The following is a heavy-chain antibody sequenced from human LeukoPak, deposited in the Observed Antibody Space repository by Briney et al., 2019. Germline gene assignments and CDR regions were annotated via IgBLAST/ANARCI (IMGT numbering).Heavy chain of an antibody. CDR2: IYYSGST. D-gene: IGHD6-13*01. Sequence: SETLSLTCTVSGGSISSYYWSWIRQPPGKGLEWIGYIYYSGSTNYNPSLKGRVTISVDTSKNQFSLKLSSVTAADTAVYYCAREGSAGEFDYWGQGTLVTVSS. CDR3: AREGSAGEFDY. CDR1: GGSISSYY. V-gene: IGHV4-59*01. J-gene: IGHJ4*02.